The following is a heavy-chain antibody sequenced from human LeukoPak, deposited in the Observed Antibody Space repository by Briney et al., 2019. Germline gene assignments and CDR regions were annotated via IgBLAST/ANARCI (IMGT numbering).Heavy chain of an antibody. D-gene: IGHD3-22*01. J-gene: IGHJ3*02. CDR1: GDSLTGYY. V-gene: IGHV4-39*07. CDR2: IYYTGNT. CDR3: TKSDGSGLIRI. Sequence: SETLSLTCTVSGDSLTGYYWGWIRQPPGKGREWIGNIYYTGNTYYNPSLKGRVTISLATSKNQFSLKVISMTAADTAVYYCTKSDGSGLIRICGRGTMVTVSS.